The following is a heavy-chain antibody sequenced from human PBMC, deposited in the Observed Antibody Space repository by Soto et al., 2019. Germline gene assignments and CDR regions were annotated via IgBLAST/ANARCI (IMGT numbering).Heavy chain of an antibody. V-gene: IGHV3-11*01. CDR3: ARNTDYDFWTGYPTRLDN. J-gene: IGHJ4*02. CDR1: GFTFSDSY. CDR2: ISNTGNIK. Sequence: VGSLRLSCAASGFTFSDSYMTWVRQAPGKGLEWVSYISNTGNIKHYADSVRGRFTISRDNAKNSLFLQMNSLRAEDTAFYYCARNTDYDFWTGYPTRLDNWGQGT. D-gene: IGHD3-3*01.